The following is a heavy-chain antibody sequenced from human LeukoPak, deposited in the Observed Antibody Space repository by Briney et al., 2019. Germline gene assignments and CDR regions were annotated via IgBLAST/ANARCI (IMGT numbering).Heavy chain of an antibody. CDR1: GYTFSSYG. CDR2: SSPYKRDS. D-gene: IGHD6-19*01. CDR3: ARVSYNTGWNGDY. Sequence: ASVKVSCKTSGYTFSSYGVDWVRQAPGQELEWMGWSSPYKRDSTFAEKFQGRVTMTTDTSTSTAFMELRSLRSDDTGVYYCARVSYNTGWNGDYWGQGTLVTVSS. V-gene: IGHV1-18*01. J-gene: IGHJ4*02.